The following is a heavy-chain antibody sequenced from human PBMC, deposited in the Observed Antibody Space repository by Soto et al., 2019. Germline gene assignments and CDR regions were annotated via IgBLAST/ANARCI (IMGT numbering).Heavy chain of an antibody. CDR3: ARGEDAFFYYGLDV. J-gene: IGHJ6*02. CDR2: IYDTGISGYTPST. V-gene: IGHV4-59*01. Sequence: KTSETLSLTCTVSGGSITSSYWSWIRRPPGKGLEWIAYIYDTGISGYTPSTSYNPSLKSRVTMSVDTSKSQFSLKLTSVAAADTAVYYCARGEDAFFYYGLDVWGQGITVTVSS. CDR1: GGSITSSY.